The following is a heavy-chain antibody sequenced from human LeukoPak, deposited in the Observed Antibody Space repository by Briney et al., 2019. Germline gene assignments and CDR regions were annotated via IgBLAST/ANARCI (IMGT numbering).Heavy chain of an antibody. J-gene: IGHJ4*02. CDR2: IKQDGSEK. CDR1: GFTFSSYW. V-gene: IGHV3-7*01. D-gene: IGHD2-2*01. CDR3: ARDRAEVPAARALYFDY. Sequence: GGSLRLSCAASGFTFSSYWMSWVRQAPGKGLEWVANIKQDGSEKYYVDSVKGRFTISRDNAKNSLYLQMNSLRAEDTAVYYCARDRAEVPAARALYFDYWGQGTLVTVS.